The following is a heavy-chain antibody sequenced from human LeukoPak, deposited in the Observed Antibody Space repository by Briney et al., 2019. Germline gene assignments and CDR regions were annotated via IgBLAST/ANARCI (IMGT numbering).Heavy chain of an antibody. CDR2: IYYSGST. Sequence: SETLSLTCTVSGGSISSYYWSWIRQPPGKGLEWIGYIYYSGSTNYNPSLKSRVTTSVDTSKNQFSLKLSSVTAADTAVYYCAREGTAAADNWFDPWGQGTLVTVSS. V-gene: IGHV4-59*01. J-gene: IGHJ5*02. CDR3: AREGTAAADNWFDP. CDR1: GGSISSYY. D-gene: IGHD6-13*01.